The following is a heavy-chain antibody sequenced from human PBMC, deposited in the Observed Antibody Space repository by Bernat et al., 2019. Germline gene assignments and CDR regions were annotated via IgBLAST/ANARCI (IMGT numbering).Heavy chain of an antibody. V-gene: IGHV3-33*01. D-gene: IGHD4-17*01. CDR2: IWYDGSNK. CDR3: ASEGRDYGGNPPCDY. CDR1: GFTFSSYG. Sequence: QVQLVESGGGVVQPGRSLRLSCAASGFTFSSYGMHWVRQAPGKGLEWVAVIWYDGSNKYYADSVKGRFTISRDNSKNTLYLQMNSLRAEDTAVYYCASEGRDYGGNPPCDYWGQGTLVTVSS. J-gene: IGHJ4*02.